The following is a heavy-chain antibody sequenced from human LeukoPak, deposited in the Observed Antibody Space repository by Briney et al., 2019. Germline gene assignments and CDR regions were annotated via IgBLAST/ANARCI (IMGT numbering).Heavy chain of an antibody. D-gene: IGHD3-10*01. J-gene: IGHJ4*02. V-gene: IGHV3-7*01. CDR2: MRRDGNEI. CDR1: GFTFSTYW. CDR3: ARSMVRGVIITCPDY. Sequence: GGSLRFSCSASGFTFSTYWMSWVRQAPGKGLEWVANMRRDGNEIYYLDSVRGRFTISRDNSKNTLYLQMNSLRAEDTAVYYCARSMVRGVIITCPDYWGQGTLVTVSS.